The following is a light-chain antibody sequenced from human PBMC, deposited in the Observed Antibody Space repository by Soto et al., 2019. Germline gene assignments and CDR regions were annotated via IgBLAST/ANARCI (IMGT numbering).Light chain of an antibody. V-gene: IGLV2-14*03. CDR3: VSYTRSDSWV. Sequence: QSALTQPASLSGSPGQSITISCTETNSDIGAYSRVCWYQQHPGKVPRLIIFAVSNRPSGVSNRFSGSKSGNTASLTISGLLAEDEADYYCVSYTRSDSWVFGGGTKLTVL. J-gene: IGLJ3*02. CDR2: AVS. CDR1: NSDIGAYSR.